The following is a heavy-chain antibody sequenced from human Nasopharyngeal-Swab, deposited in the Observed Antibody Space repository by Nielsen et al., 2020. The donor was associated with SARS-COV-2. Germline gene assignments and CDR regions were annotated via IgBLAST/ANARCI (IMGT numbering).Heavy chain of an antibody. J-gene: IGHJ4*02. V-gene: IGHV1-18*01. Sequence: ASSKISCNASCYTFASCGINWVRHAPGQGLQWMGWISPYNGNTNYAERFQGRVTMTTDTSTNTAYMELRSLRSADTAVDYCASGRYCTSVNCYAKLNDYWGQGTLVTVSS. CDR1: CYTFASCG. D-gene: IGHD2-2*01. CDR2: ISPYNGNT. CDR3: ASGRYCTSVNCYAKLNDY.